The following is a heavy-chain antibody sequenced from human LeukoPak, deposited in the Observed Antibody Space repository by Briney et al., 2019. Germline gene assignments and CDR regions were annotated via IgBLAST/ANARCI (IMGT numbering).Heavy chain of an antibody. CDR1: GGSFSGYY. CDR3: AEERYGGGY. Sequence: SETLSLTCAVYGGSFSGYYWSWIRQPPGKGLEWIGEINHSGSTNYNPSLKSRVTISVDTSKNQFSLKLSSVTAADTAVYYCAEERYGGGYWGQGTLVTVSS. J-gene: IGHJ4*02. V-gene: IGHV4-34*01. CDR2: INHSGST. D-gene: IGHD4-23*01.